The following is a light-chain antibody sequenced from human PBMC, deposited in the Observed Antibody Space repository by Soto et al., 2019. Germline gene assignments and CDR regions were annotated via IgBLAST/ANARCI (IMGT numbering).Light chain of an antibody. CDR3: SSYTSSSTWV. Sequence: QSALTQPASVSGSPGQSITISCTGTSSDVGGYNYVSWYQQHPGKAPKLMIYDVSNRPSGVSNRFSGSKSGNTASLTISGFQAEDEADYYCSSYTSSSTWVFGGGTKLTV. CDR1: SSDVGGYNY. CDR2: DVS. V-gene: IGLV2-14*01. J-gene: IGLJ3*02.